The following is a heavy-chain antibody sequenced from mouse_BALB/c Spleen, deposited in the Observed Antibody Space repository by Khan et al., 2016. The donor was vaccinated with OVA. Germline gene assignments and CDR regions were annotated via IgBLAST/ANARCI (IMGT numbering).Heavy chain of an antibody. V-gene: IGHV1S132*01. Sequence: QVRLQQSGAELVRPGASVKLSCKTSGYIFTSYWIHWVKQRSGQGLEWIARIYPGTGNTYYNENFKGKATLTADNSSSTAYKQLSSLKSEDSAVYFRGREEALYYVNYWGQGTTLTVSS. CDR2: IYPGTGNT. CDR3: GREEALYYVNY. D-gene: IGHD3-2*02. J-gene: IGHJ2*01. CDR1: GYIFTSYW.